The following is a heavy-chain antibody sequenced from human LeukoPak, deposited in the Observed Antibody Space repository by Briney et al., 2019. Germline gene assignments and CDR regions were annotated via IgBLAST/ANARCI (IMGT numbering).Heavy chain of an antibody. V-gene: IGHV4-39*07. CDR1: GGSLSSSSYY. Sequence: PETLSLTCTVSGGSLSSSSYYWGWIRQPPGTGLEWLGSIYYSGSTYYNPSLKARVTISVDTSKNQFSLKLSSVTAADTAVYYCARVGDCSSTSCYRSDAFDIWGQGTMVTVSS. D-gene: IGHD2-2*02. CDR2: IYYSGST. CDR3: ARVGDCSSTSCYRSDAFDI. J-gene: IGHJ3*02.